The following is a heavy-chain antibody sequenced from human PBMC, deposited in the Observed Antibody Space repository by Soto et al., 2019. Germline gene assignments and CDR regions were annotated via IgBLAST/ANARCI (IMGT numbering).Heavy chain of an antibody. V-gene: IGHV3-23*01. Sequence: EVQLLESGGGLVQAGGSLRVSCAASGFTFSSCAMGWVRQAPGKGLEWVSSISVNGGSTYYADSVKGRFTISRDNSKNILYLHMISLRAEDKAVYYCAKERNSWYSSGSDSWGQGTLVTVSS. CDR1: GFTFSSCA. CDR3: AKERNSWYSSGSDS. D-gene: IGHD2-15*01. J-gene: IGHJ4*02. CDR2: ISVNGGST.